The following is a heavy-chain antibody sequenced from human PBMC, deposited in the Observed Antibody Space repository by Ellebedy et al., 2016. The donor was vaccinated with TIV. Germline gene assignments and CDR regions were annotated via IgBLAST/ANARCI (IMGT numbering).Heavy chain of an antibody. CDR3: AKMGYCPNGVCREFDS. J-gene: IGHJ4*02. Sequence: PGGSLRLSCAASGFTFSTYAMSWVRQAPGRGLQWVSAISGSGGSTYSAYSVKGRFTISRDNSKNTRFLQMNSLRAEDTTIYYGAKMGYCPNGVCREFDSWGQGTLVTVSS. V-gene: IGHV3-23*01. CDR2: ISGSGGST. D-gene: IGHD2-8*01. CDR1: GFTFSTYA.